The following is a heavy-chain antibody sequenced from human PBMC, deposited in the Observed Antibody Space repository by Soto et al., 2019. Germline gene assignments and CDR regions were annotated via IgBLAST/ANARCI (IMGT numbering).Heavy chain of an antibody. CDR2: IIPIFGTA. D-gene: IGHD2-8*01. J-gene: IGHJ5*02. CDR3: AGRRGEYCTNGVCSWFDP. CDR1: GGTFSSYG. Sequence: QVQPVQSGAEVKKPGSSVKVSCKASGGTFSSYGISWVRHAPGQGLEWMGGIIPIFGTANYAQKFQGRVTITADESTSTAYMELSSLRSEDTAVYYCAGRRGEYCTNGVCSWFDPWGQGTLVTVSS. V-gene: IGHV1-69*01.